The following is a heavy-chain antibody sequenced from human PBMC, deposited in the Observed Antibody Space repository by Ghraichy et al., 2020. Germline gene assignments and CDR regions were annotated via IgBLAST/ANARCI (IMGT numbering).Heavy chain of an antibody. CDR3: VKDHLPRNSVWEAYDT. CDR1: GFTLGEFA. V-gene: IGHV3-23*01. Sequence: GGSLRLSCAASGFTLGEFAMTWVRQAPGRGLEWVSSIGGGGSDTYYVDSVKGRFIVSRDNSKNTLFLQLNSLRADDTAVYYCVKDHLPRNSVWEAYDTGGQGTVVTVS. CDR2: IGGGGSDT. D-gene: IGHD1-26*01. J-gene: IGHJ3*02.